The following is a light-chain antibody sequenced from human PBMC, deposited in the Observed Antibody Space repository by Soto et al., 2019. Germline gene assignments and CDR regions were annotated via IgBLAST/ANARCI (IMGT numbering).Light chain of an antibody. J-gene: IGKJ4*01. V-gene: IGKV3D-20*02. CDR3: QQCRKWPLT. CDR1: QSVSSSY. Sequence: EIVLTQSPGTLSFSPLERATLSCSASQSVSSSYLAWYQQKPGQAPRLLIYGASSRATGIPDRFSGSGSGTDFTLAISRLEPEDFAVYFCQQCRKWPLTFGGGTKVDIK. CDR2: GAS.